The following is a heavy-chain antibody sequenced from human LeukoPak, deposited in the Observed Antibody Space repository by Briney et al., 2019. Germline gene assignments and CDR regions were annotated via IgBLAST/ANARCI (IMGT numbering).Heavy chain of an antibody. V-gene: IGHV4-4*07. CDR1: GGSMSSYY. J-gene: IGHJ5*02. Sequence: SETLSLTCTVSGGSMSSYYWSFIRQSAGTGLDLLGRIHISGTTSYNPSITSRVTLSVDESKNQCSLGLTSLTAAATAVYYCTRGDYYAGGGRNWFDTWGQETLVTVSS. CDR2: IHISGTT. CDR3: TRGDYYAGGGRNWFDT. D-gene: IGHD3-16*01.